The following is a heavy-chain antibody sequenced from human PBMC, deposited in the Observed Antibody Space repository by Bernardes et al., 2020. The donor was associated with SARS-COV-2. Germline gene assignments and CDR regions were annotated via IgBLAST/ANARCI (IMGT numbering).Heavy chain of an antibody. J-gene: IGHJ4*02. CDR1: GYTFTGYY. CDR3: ARGAGSTVTTYYFDY. V-gene: IGHV1-2*04. Sequence: ASVKVSCKASGYTFTGYYMHWVRQAPGQGLEWMGWINPNSGGTNYAQKFQGWVTMTRDTSISTAYMELNRLDDTAVYYCARGAGSTVTTYYFDYWGQGTLVTVSS. D-gene: IGHD4-17*01. CDR2: INPNSGGT.